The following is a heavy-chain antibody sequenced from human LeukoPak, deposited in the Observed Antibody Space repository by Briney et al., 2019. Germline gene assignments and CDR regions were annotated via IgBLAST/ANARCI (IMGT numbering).Heavy chain of an antibody. V-gene: IGHV4-34*01. J-gene: IGHJ4*02. CDR2: INHSGST. CDR1: GGSFSGYY. CDR3: ARGRYFDY. Sequence: SETLSLTCAVYGGSFSGYYWTWIRQPPGKGLEWIGEINHSGSTNYNPSLKSRVTISVDMSKSQISLKLSSVTATDTAVYYCARGRYFDYWGQGTLVTVSS.